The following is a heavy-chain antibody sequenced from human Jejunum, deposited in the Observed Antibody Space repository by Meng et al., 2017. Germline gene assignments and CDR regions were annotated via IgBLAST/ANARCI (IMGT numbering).Heavy chain of an antibody. Sequence: ASVKVSCKASGYTFTNFGLSWVRQAPGQGLEWMGWILPYNGNTKYAQKYRDRVTMSTDTSTNTVYMELRSLRSDDTAVYYCARDGVSFTMVRGGAFWGQGTRVTCYS. J-gene: IGHJ4*02. CDR1: GYTFTNFG. D-gene: IGHD3-10*01. CDR2: ILPYNGNT. CDR3: ARDGVSFTMVRGGAF. V-gene: IGHV1-18*01.